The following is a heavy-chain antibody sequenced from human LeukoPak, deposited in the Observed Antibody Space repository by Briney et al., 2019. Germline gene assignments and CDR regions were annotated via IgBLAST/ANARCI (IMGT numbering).Heavy chain of an antibody. CDR3: ARKYSSAWFIDY. D-gene: IGHD6-19*01. Sequence: GESLKISCKGSGYSFTSYWIGWVRQMPGKGLEWMGIIYPGDSDTRYSPSFQGQVTISADTSISTAFLQWSSLRASDTAIYYCARKYSSAWFIDYWGQGTLVTVSS. CDR1: GYSFTSYW. V-gene: IGHV5-51*01. CDR2: IYPGDSDT. J-gene: IGHJ4*02.